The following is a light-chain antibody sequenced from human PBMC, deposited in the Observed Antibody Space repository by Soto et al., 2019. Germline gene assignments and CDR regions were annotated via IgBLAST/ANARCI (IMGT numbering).Light chain of an antibody. J-gene: IGKJ2*01. CDR2: GAS. Sequence: EIVLTQSPDTLSLSPGERVTLSCRASQRMTNNFLAWFQQKPGLAPRLLIHGASTRASGVPDRFTGGGSGTDFLLTISRVEPEDFAVYYCQQYGRSPFTFGQGTKLQIK. V-gene: IGKV3-20*01. CDR1: QRMTNNF. CDR3: QQYGRSPFT.